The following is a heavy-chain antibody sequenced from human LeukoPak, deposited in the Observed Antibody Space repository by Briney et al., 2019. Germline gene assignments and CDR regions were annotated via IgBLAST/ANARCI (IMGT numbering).Heavy chain of an antibody. Sequence: TSKKLSITCTVSRDTLSSYYWSWIRQPPGKGLEWIGYIYGSGSTHYDPSLRSRVTISEDTSKNQFSLKLTSVTAADTAVYYCARNVGWYSHDSWGQGTLVTVSS. V-gene: IGHV4-59*08. CDR1: RDTLSSYY. CDR2: IYGSGST. J-gene: IGHJ4*02. D-gene: IGHD6-19*01. CDR3: ARNVGWYSHDS.